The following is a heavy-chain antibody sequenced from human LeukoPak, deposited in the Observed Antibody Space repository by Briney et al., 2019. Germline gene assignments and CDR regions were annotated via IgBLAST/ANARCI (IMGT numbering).Heavy chain of an antibody. D-gene: IGHD1-26*01. CDR2: ISSTSSYI. CDR3: SSGVTNDY. J-gene: IGHJ4*02. V-gene: IGHV3-21*01. CDR1: GFTFSNFR. Sequence: PGGSLRLSCVVSGFTFSNFRMNWVRQTPGKGLEWVSSISSTSSYIYYADSVKCRFTISRDNAKNSLDLQMNSLRAEDTAVYYCSSGVTNDYWGQGTLVTVSS.